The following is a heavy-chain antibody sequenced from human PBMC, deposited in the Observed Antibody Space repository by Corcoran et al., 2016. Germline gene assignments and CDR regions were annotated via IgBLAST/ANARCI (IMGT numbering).Heavy chain of an antibody. V-gene: IGHV3-53*01. CDR3: ARFSPPRVLRLFIWIWFDP. CDR1: GFTVSSNY. J-gene: IGHJ5*02. CDR2: IYSGGST. Sequence: EVQRVESGGGLIQPGGSLRLSCAASGFTVSSNYMSWVRLAPGKGLEWVSVIYSGGSTYYADSVKGRFTISRDNSKNTVYLQMNSLRAEDQAGYYWARFSPPRVLRLFIWIWFDPWGQGTLFTVSS. D-gene: IGHD3-3*01.